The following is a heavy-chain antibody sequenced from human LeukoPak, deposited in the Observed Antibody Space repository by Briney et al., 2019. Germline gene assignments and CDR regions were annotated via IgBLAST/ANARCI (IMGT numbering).Heavy chain of an antibody. D-gene: IGHD6-19*01. CDR2: ISDGGGST. V-gene: IGHV3-23*01. CDR3: AKDSSGWFDFDY. Sequence: GGSLRLSCAASGFTFSSYAMSWVRQAPGKGLEWVSLISDGGGSTYYADSVRGRFSISRDNAKNTPYLHMNSLRAEDTAVYYCAKDSSGWFDFDYWGQGTLVTVSS. CDR1: GFTFSSYA. J-gene: IGHJ4*02.